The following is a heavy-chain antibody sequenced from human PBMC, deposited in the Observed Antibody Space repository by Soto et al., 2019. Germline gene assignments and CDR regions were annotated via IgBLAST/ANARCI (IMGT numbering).Heavy chain of an antibody. Sequence: QVQLQESGPGLVKPSETLSLTCTVSGGSISSYYWSWIRQPPGKGLEWIGYIYHSGSTNYNPSPKSRVTISVDTSKNQFSLKLSSVIAADTAVYYCARVYTSGWVYGSDVWGQGTMVTGSS. CDR3: ARVYTSGWVYGSDV. CDR2: IYHSGST. CDR1: GGSISSYY. V-gene: IGHV4-59*08. D-gene: IGHD6-19*01. J-gene: IGHJ3*01.